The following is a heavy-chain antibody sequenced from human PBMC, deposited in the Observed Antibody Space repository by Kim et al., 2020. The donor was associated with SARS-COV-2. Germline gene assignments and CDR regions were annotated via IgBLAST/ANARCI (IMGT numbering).Heavy chain of an antibody. CDR1: GFTFSDYY. CDR2: ISSSGSTI. J-gene: IGHJ4*02. Sequence: GGSLRLSCAASGFTFSDYYMSWIRQAPGKGLEWVSYISSSGSTIYYADSVKGRFTISRDNAKNSLYLQMNSLRAEDTAVYYCARDRELWWRTAPDYWGQGTLVTVSS. D-gene: IGHD2-21*01. V-gene: IGHV3-11*01. CDR3: ARDRELWWRTAPDY.